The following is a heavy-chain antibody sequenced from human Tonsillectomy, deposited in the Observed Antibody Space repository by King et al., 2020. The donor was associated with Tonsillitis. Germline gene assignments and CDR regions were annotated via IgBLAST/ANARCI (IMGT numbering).Heavy chain of an antibody. CDR3: ARSGSGSWNWFDP. V-gene: IGHV5-51*01. J-gene: IGHJ5*02. CDR1: GYSFTKYW. D-gene: IGHD6-13*01. CDR2: IYPGDSDT. Sequence: VQLVESGAEVKKPGESLKISCDGSGYSFTKYWIAWVRQMPGKGLEWMGIIYPGDSDTRYSPSFQGQVTISADKSTSTAYLQWSSLKASDTAIYYCARSGSGSWNWFDPWGQGTLVTVSS.